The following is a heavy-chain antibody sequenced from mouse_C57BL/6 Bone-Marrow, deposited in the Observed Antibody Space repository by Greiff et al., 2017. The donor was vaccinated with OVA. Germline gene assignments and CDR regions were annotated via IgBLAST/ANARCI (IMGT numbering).Heavy chain of an antibody. V-gene: IGHV1-76*01. CDR3: ARRGSRDY. CDR1: GYTFTDYY. J-gene: IGHJ2*01. Sequence: VQLQSGAELVRPGASVKLSCKASGYTFTDYYINWVKQRPGQGLEWIARIYPGSGNTYYNEKFKGKATLTAEKSSSTAYMQLSSLTSEDSAVYFCARRGSRDYWGQGTTLTVSS. CDR2: IYPGSGNT.